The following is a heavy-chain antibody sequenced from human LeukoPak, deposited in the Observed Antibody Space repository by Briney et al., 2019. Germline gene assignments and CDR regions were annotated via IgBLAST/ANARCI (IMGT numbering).Heavy chain of an antibody. CDR2: ISTSSSYI. CDR1: AFTFSSYS. D-gene: IGHD3-9*01. J-gene: IGHJ4*02. Sequence: GSLRLSCAASAFTFSSYSMNWVRQAPGKGLEWVSFISTSSSYIHYADSVKGRFTISRDNAKNSLYLQMNSLRAEDTAVYFCARADTSDILTGYSDYWGQGTLVTVSS. CDR3: ARADTSDILTGYSDY. V-gene: IGHV3-21*01.